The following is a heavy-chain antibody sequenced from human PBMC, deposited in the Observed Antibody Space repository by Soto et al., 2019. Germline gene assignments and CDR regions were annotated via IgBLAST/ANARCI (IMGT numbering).Heavy chain of an antibody. Sequence: SVKVSCKASGGTLNNYAINWVRQAPGQGLEWMRGILPVSTPREDAPKIQCRVSSSADHTTSTHYIELSRLKSGATVGYFCSTDSNYDVSNTFWGQRSLVT. D-gene: IGHD3-3*01. CDR1: GGTLNNYA. CDR2: ILPVSTPR. CDR3: STDSNYDVSNTF. V-gene: IGHV1-69*13. J-gene: IGHJ4*02.